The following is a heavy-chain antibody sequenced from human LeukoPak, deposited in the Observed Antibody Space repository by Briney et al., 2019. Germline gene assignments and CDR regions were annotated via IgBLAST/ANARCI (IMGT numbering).Heavy chain of an antibody. V-gene: IGHV3-23*01. D-gene: IGHD3-22*01. CDR2: ISGIVSGT. Sequence: PGGSLRLSCEASGFTFSAYAMTWVRQAPGKGLEWVSGISGIVSGTYYADSVKGRFTISRDNSKNTLYLQMNSLRAEDTAVYYCAKHYYDSSGYFYCFDYWGQGTLVTVSS. CDR1: GFTFSAYA. J-gene: IGHJ4*02. CDR3: AKHYYDSSGYFYCFDY.